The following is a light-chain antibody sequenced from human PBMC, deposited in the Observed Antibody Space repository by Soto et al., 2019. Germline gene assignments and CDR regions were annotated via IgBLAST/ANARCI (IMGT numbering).Light chain of an antibody. Sequence: QSALTQPASLSGSPGQSITISCTGTSSDIGAYDYVSWYQQQPGKAPKLMIYQVTNRPSGVSNRFSGSRSGNTASLTISGLQAEDEADYYCSSYTDSSNYVFGTGTKLTVL. J-gene: IGLJ1*01. CDR3: SSYTDSSNYV. V-gene: IGLV2-14*01. CDR2: QVT. CDR1: SSDIGAYDY.